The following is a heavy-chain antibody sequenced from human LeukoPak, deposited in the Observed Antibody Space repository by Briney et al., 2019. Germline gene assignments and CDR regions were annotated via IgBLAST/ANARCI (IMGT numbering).Heavy chain of an antibody. J-gene: IGHJ4*02. CDR1: GFSLSTSGVG. Sequence: SGPTLVKPTQTLTLTCTFSGFSLSTSGVGVGWIRQPPGKALEWLALIYWDDDKRYSPSLKSRLTITKDTSKNQVVLTMTNMDPVDTAIYYCAHIGYSYGSILFGYWGQGTLVTVSS. CDR2: IYWDDDK. D-gene: IGHD5-18*01. CDR3: AHIGYSYGSILFGY. V-gene: IGHV2-5*02.